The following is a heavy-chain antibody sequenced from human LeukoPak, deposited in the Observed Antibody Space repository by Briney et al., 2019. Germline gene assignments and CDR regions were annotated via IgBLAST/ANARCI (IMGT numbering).Heavy chain of an antibody. Sequence: PGGSLRLSCAASGFTFSSYGMHWVRQAPGKGLEWVAFIRYDGSNKYYADSVKGRFTISRDNSKNTLYLQMNSLRAEDTAVYYCARLRRGYSYGPDYWGQGTLVTVSS. V-gene: IGHV3-30*02. CDR2: IRYDGSNK. D-gene: IGHD5-18*01. CDR1: GFTFSSYG. CDR3: ARLRRGYSYGPDY. J-gene: IGHJ4*02.